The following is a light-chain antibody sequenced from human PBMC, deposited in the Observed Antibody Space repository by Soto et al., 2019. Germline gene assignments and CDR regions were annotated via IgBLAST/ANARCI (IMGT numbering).Light chain of an antibody. J-gene: IGKJ4*01. CDR2: DAS. CDR1: QSVSTY. Sequence: EIVLTQSPATLSLSPGERATLSCRASQSVSTYLAWYQQKPGQAPRLLIYDASNRATGILARFSGSGSGTDFTLTIRSLEPEDFAVYYCQQRSNWPLTFGGGTKVEIQ. V-gene: IGKV3-11*01. CDR3: QQRSNWPLT.